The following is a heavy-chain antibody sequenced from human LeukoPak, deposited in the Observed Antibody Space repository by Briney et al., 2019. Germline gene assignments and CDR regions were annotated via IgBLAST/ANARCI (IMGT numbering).Heavy chain of an antibody. D-gene: IGHD3-3*01. V-gene: IGHV3-64D*09. CDR2: ISSNGGST. CDR3: VKTEDFWGDY. J-gene: IGHJ4*02. CDR1: GFTFSSYA. Sequence: GGSLRLSCSASGFTFSSYAMHRVRQAPGKGLEYVSAISSNGGSTYYADSVKGRFTISRDNSKNTLYLQMSSLRAEDTAVYYCVKTEDFWGDYWGQGTLVTVSS.